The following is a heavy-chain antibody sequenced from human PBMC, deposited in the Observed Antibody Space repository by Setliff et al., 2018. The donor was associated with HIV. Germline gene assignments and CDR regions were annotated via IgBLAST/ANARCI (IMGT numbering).Heavy chain of an antibody. J-gene: IGHJ5*02. D-gene: IGHD3-10*01. CDR3: ARDRHSSGLGSYGP. Sequence: PSETLSLTCTVSGGSISTYYWSWIRQPPGKGLEWIGYIYTSGTTNYNPSLKSRVTISVDTSKKQVSLKLSSVTAADTAVYYCARDRHSSGLGSYGPWGPGILVTVSS. CDR2: IYTSGTT. V-gene: IGHV4-4*09. CDR1: GGSISTYY.